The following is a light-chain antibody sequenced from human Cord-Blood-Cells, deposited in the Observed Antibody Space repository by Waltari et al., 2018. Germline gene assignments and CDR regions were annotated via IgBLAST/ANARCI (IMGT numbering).Light chain of an antibody. CDR2: AAS. CDR1: QSISSY. CDR3: QQSYSTLRT. Sequence: DIPMTQSPSSLSASVGDRVTITCRASQSISSYLNWYQQKPGKAPKLLIYAASSLQSGVPSRFSGSGSGTDFTFTISSLQPEDFATYYCQQSYSTLRTFGQGTKVEIK. J-gene: IGKJ1*01. V-gene: IGKV1-39*01.